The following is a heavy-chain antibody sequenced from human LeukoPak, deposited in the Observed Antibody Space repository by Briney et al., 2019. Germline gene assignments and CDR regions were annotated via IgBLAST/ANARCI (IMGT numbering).Heavy chain of an antibody. V-gene: IGHV1-8*01. CDR1: GYTFTSYD. CDR2: MNPNSGNT. J-gene: IGHJ6*02. CDR3: ARPSDGWFGEQFGGMDV. D-gene: IGHD3-10*01. Sequence: ASVKVSCKASGYTFTSYDINWVRQATGQGLEWMGWMNPNSGNTGYAQKFQGRVTMTRNTSISTAYMELSSLRSEDTAVYYCARPSDGWFGEQFGGMDVWGQGNPGHRLL.